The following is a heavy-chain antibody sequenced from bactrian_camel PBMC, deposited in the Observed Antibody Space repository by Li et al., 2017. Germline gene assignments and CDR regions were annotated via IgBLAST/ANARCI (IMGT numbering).Heavy chain of an antibody. D-gene: IGHD5*01. V-gene: IGHV3-2*01. J-gene: IGHJ4*01. CDR1: GWTFSNYY. CDR2: IYSDGSSI. Sequence: HVQLVESGGGLVQPGGSLRLSCVVSGWTFSNYYMNWVRQAPGKGLEWVSSIYSDGSSIYYADSVKGRFTISRDAAQNTLYLQLSSLKMEDTGMYYCATSMGWVRASNYWGQGTQVTVS. CDR3: ATSMGWVRASNY.